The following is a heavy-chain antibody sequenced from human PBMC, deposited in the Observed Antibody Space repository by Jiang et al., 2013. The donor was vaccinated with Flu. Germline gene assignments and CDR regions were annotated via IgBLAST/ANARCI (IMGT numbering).Heavy chain of an antibody. D-gene: IGHD3-22*01. CDR3: ARGSEYYYDSSGHPPDY. CDR1: GYSFSTSW. V-gene: IGHV5-51*03. Sequence: GAEVKKPGESLKISCKGAGYSFSTSWIGWVRQMPGKGLEWMGIIYPGDSDTRYSPSFQGQVTFSADKSISTAYLQWSSLKASDTAMYYCARGSEYYYDSSGHPPDYWGQGTLVTVSS. J-gene: IGHJ4*02. CDR2: IYPGDSDT.